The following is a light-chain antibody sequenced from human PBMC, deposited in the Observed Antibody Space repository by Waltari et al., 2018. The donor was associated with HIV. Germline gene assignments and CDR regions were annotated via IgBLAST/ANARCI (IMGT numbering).Light chain of an antibody. CDR2: EVR. CDR1: SSDIGGYNY. J-gene: IGLJ2*01. Sequence: QSALTQPASVSGSPGQSITISCTGTSSDIGGYNYVSWYQQYPGKVPELIIFEVRNRPSGISNRFSGSKSGNPASLTISGRQAEDEATYYCSSYTVSGRMLFGGGTKVTVL. CDR3: SSYTVSGRML. V-gene: IGLV2-14*01.